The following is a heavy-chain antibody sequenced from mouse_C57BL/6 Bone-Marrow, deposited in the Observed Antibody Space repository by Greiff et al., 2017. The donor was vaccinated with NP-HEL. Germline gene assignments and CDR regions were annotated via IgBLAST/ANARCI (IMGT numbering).Heavy chain of an antibody. CDR3: ALPWDWYFEV. Sequence: QVHVKQSGAELVRPGASVKLSCKASGYTFTDYYINWVKQRPGQGLEWIARIYPGSGNTYYNEKFKGKATLTAEKSSSTAYMQLSSLTSEDSAVYFCALPWDWYFEVWGTGTTVTVSS. J-gene: IGHJ1*03. V-gene: IGHV1-76*01. CDR1: GYTFTDYY. D-gene: IGHD4-1*01. CDR2: IYPGSGNT.